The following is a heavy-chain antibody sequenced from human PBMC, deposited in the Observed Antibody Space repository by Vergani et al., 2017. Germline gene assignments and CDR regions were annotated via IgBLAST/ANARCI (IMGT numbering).Heavy chain of an antibody. CDR1: GGSLSGYY. V-gene: IGHV4-34*01. CDR3: ARRAERWETLLRDDFDV. Sequence: QVQLQQWGPGLLKPSETLSLTCAVYGGSLSGYYWSWIRLAPGKGLEWIGEINHCGTINYNPTLKSPFNVSIDTSRDHFSLKLRSVSAADTAVYFCARRAERWETLLRDDFDVWGQGTFVTVSP. CDR2: INHCGTI. J-gene: IGHJ3*01. D-gene: IGHD1-26*01.